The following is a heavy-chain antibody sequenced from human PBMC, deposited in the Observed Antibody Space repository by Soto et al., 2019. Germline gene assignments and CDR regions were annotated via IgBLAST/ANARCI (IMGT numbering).Heavy chain of an antibody. D-gene: IGHD2-2*01. CDR2: IIPIFGTA. Sequence: SVKVSCKASGGTFSSYAISWVRQAPGQGLEWMGGIIPIFGTANYAQKFQGRVTITADESTSTAYMELSSLRSEDTAVYYCAREDIVVVPAAKGNWFDPWGQGTLVTVSS. CDR1: GGTFSSYA. J-gene: IGHJ5*02. V-gene: IGHV1-69*13. CDR3: AREDIVVVPAAKGNWFDP.